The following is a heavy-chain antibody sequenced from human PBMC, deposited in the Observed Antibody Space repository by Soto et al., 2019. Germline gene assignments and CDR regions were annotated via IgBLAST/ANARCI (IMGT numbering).Heavy chain of an antibody. CDR1: GGSITDYY. D-gene: IGHD3-16*01. CDR3: ARAFAGFGAYWYFDL. Sequence: SQTLSLTCTVSGGSITDYYWSWIRQPPGKALEWIGYGYHSVSIHYNPSLKTRVTISVDTSENQFSLRLSSVTAADTAVYYCARAFAGFGAYWYFDLWGRGTLVTVSS. CDR2: GYHSVSI. V-gene: IGHV4-59*01. J-gene: IGHJ2*01.